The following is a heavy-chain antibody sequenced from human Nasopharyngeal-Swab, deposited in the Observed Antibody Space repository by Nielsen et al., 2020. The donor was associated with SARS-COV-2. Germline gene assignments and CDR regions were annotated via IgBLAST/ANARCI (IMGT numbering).Heavy chain of an antibody. Sequence: GESLKISCAASGFTFSTYAMYWVRQPPAKGLEWVSIISGSGGSTYYADSVKGRFTISRDNSKNTLYLQMNSLRAEDTAVYYCARVTAYGFDIWGQGTMVTVSS. CDR2: ISGSGGST. J-gene: IGHJ3*02. D-gene: IGHD3-16*01. CDR3: ARVTAYGFDI. CDR1: GFTFSTYA. V-gene: IGHV3-23*01.